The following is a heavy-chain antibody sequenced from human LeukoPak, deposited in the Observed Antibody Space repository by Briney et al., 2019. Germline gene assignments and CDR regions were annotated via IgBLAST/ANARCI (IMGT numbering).Heavy chain of an antibody. V-gene: IGHV1-2*02. D-gene: IGHD3-10*01. CDR2: INPNSGGT. CDR1: GYTFTGYY. J-gene: IGHJ4*02. CDR3: ARDVLLQPNAGSDY. Sequence: GASVKVSCKASGYTFTGYYMHWVRQAPGQGLEWMGWINPNSGGTNYAQKFQGRVTMTRDTSISTAYMELSRLRSDDTAVYYCARDVLLQPNAGSDYWGQGTLVTVSS.